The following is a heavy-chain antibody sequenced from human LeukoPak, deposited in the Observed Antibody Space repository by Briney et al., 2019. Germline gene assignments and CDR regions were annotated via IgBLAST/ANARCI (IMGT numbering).Heavy chain of an antibody. CDR2: IKQDGSEK. J-gene: IGHJ3*02. Sequence: GGSLRLSCAASGFTFSSYGMHWVRQAPGKGLEWVANIKQDGSEKYYVDSVKGRFTISRDNAKNSLYLQMNSLRAEDTAVYYCARDLIYYYDSSGYYGSTPSKDDAFDIWGQGTMVTVSS. V-gene: IGHV3-7*01. CDR3: ARDLIYYYDSSGYYGSTPSKDDAFDI. CDR1: GFTFSSYG. D-gene: IGHD3-22*01.